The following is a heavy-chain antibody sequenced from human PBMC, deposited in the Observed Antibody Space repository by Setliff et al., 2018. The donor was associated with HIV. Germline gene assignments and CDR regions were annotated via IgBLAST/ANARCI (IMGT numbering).Heavy chain of an antibody. V-gene: IGHV4-4*07. Sequence: SETLPLTCTVSGGSISTDYWTWVRQSAGKGLEWIGRIQTSEGTKYNPSLNSRVTVSIDTPKNQFSLDLTSVTAADTAVYYCARGGYGSGNAYYFADWGQGTLVTVSS. D-gene: IGHD3-10*01. CDR3: ARGGYGSGNAYYFAD. CDR2: IQTSEGT. J-gene: IGHJ4*02. CDR1: GGSISTDY.